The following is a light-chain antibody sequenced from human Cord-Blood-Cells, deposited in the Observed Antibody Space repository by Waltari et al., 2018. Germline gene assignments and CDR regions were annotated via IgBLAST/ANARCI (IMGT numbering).Light chain of an antibody. CDR3: QQYYSTLWT. CDR2: WAS. J-gene: IGKJ1*01. Sequence: DIVMTQSPDSLAVSLGERVTINCKSSQSVLYSSNNKNYLAWYQQKPGQPPNLLLYWASTRESGVPDRFSGSGSGTDFTLTISSLQAEDVAVYYCQQYYSTLWTFGQGTKVEIK. V-gene: IGKV4-1*01. CDR1: QSVLYSSNNKNY.